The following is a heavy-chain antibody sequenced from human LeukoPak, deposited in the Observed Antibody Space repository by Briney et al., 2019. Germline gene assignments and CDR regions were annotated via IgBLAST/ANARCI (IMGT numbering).Heavy chain of an antibody. CDR3: AKDILGYCSGGSCFRDAFDI. CDR2: ISGSGGST. V-gene: IGHV3-23*01. J-gene: IGHJ3*02. CDR1: GFTFSSYA. Sequence: GSLRLSCAASGFTFSSYAMSWVRQAPGKGLEWVSAISGSGGSTYYADSVKGRFTISRDNSKNTLYLQMNSLRAEDTAVYYCAKDILGYCSGGSCFRDAFDIWGQGTMVTVSS. D-gene: IGHD2-15*01.